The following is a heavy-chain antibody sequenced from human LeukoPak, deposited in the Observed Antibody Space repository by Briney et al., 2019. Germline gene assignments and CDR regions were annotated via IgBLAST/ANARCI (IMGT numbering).Heavy chain of an antibody. CDR1: GYTFTSYG. CDR2: INPNSGGT. V-gene: IGHV1-2*02. J-gene: IGHJ6*03. CDR3: ARSPHCTNGVCYYYYYMDV. Sequence: ASVKVSCKASGYTFTSYGISWVRQAPGQGLEWMGWINPNSGGTNYAQKFQGRVTMTRDTSISTAYMELSRLRSDDTAVYYCARSPHCTNGVCYYYYYMDVWGKGTTVTVSS. D-gene: IGHD2-8*01.